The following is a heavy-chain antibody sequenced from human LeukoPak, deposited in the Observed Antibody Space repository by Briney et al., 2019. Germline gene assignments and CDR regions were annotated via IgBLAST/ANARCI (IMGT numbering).Heavy chain of an antibody. Sequence: ASVKVYCKASGYTFTSYAMNWVRQAPGQGLEWMRWINTNTGYQTYAQGFTGRFVFSLDTSVSTAYLQISSLKAEDTAVYYCARALQYDYVWGSYRKLYYYYGMDVWGQGTTVTVSS. CDR3: ARALQYDYVWGSYRKLYYYYGMDV. J-gene: IGHJ6*02. CDR2: INTNTGYQ. D-gene: IGHD3-16*02. CDR1: GYTFTSYA. V-gene: IGHV7-4-1*02.